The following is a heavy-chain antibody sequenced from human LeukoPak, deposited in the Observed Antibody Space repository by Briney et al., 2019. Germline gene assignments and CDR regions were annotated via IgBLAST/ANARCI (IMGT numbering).Heavy chain of an antibody. CDR1: GGTFSSYA. Sequence: ASVKVSCKAPGGTFSSYAISWVRQAPGQGLEWMGGIIPIFGTANYAQKFQGRVTITTDESTSTAYMELSSLRSEDTAVYYCARASRRDSYNLRSFDYWGQGTLVTVSS. D-gene: IGHD5-24*01. CDR2: IIPIFGTA. V-gene: IGHV1-69*05. CDR3: ARASRRDSYNLRSFDY. J-gene: IGHJ4*02.